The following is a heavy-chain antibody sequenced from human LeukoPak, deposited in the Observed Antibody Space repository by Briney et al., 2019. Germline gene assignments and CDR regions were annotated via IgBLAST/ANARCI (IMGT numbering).Heavy chain of an antibody. CDR3: AKDRDDYVWGSYLGAFDI. V-gene: IGHV3-23*01. Sequence: GGSLRLSCAASGFTFSSYAMSWVRQAPGKGLEWVSLISGSGGSTYYAGSVKGRFTISRDNSKNTLYLQMNSLRAEDTAVFYCAKDRDDYVWGSYLGAFDIWGQGTMVTVSS. J-gene: IGHJ3*02. CDR2: ISGSGGST. CDR1: GFTFSSYA. D-gene: IGHD3-16*01.